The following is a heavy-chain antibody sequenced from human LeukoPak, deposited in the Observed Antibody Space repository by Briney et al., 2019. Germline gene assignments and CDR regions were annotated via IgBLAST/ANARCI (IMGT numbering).Heavy chain of an antibody. Sequence: GGSLRLSCAASGFTFSDYYMSWIRQAPGKGLEWVSYISSSGSTIYYADSVKGRFTISRDNAKNSLYLQMSSLRAEDTAVYYCARDFAIAVAGPLDYWGQGTLVTVSS. CDR1: GFTFSDYY. D-gene: IGHD6-19*01. CDR3: ARDFAIAVAGPLDY. J-gene: IGHJ4*02. CDR2: ISSSGSTI. V-gene: IGHV3-11*04.